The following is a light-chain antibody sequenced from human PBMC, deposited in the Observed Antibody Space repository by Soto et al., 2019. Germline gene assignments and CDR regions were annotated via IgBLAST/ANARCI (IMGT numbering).Light chain of an antibody. Sequence: RMSLSLSTLSVSVGDRVTITCRASQSIRYWVAWYQHKPGKAPKLLIYDASTLESGVPTSFSGSGSGTEFTLTIVSLHHDDFATYYGQQYNILSTFGQGTKVDI. CDR3: QQYNILST. V-gene: IGKV1-5*01. CDR2: DAS. J-gene: IGKJ1*01. CDR1: QSIRYW.